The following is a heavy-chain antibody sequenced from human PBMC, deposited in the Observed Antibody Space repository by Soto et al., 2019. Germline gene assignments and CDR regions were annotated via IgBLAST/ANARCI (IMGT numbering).Heavy chain of an antibody. Sequence: GGSLRLSCAASGLSVSSDDMSWVRQAPGKGLEWVSVIYSGGNTYFEDSVKGRFTISRDRSKNTLNLQMNSLRVDDTAVYYCARPGIFGVVIIGYWGQGTLVTVSS. CDR1: GLSVSSDD. D-gene: IGHD3-3*01. J-gene: IGHJ4*02. CDR3: ARPGIFGVVIIGY. V-gene: IGHV3-53*01. CDR2: IYSGGNT.